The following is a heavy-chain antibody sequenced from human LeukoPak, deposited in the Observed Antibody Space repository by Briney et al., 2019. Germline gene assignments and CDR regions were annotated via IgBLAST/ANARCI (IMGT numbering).Heavy chain of an antibody. J-gene: IGHJ4*02. CDR1: GGSISSGDYY. CDR2: IYYSGST. CDR3: ARDLLNEGNHLDY. V-gene: IGHV4-30-4*01. Sequence: SETLSLTCTVSGGSISSGDYYWSWIRQPPGKGLEWIGYIYYSGSTYYNPSLKSRVTISVDTSKNQFSLKLSSVTAADTAVYYCARDLLNEGNHLDYWGQGTLVTVSS. D-gene: IGHD4-23*01.